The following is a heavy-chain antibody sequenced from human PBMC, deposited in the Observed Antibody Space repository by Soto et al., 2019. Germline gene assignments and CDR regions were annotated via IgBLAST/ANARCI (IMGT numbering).Heavy chain of an antibody. Sequence: SLRLSCAASGFTFSSYSMNWVRQAPGKGLEWVSYISSSSSTIYYADSVKGRFTISRDNAKNSLYLQMNSLRAEDTAVYYCAREGGWSAAAGTFYYFDYWGQGTLVTVSS. J-gene: IGHJ4*02. CDR2: ISSSSSTI. CDR1: GFTFSSYS. V-gene: IGHV3-48*01. D-gene: IGHD6-13*01. CDR3: AREGGWSAAAGTFYYFDY.